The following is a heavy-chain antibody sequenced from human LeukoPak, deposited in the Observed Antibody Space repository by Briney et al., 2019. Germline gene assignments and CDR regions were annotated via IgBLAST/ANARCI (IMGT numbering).Heavy chain of an antibody. D-gene: IGHD2-2*02. CDR2: ISAYNGNT. CDR3: ARLLPRYCSSTSCYSDY. CDR1: GYTFTSYG. J-gene: IGHJ4*02. V-gene: IGHV1-18*01. Sequence: GASVKVSCKASGYTFTSYGISWVRQAPGQGLEWMGWISAYNGNTNYAQKLQGRVTVTTDTSTSTAYMGLRSLRSDDTAVYYCARLLPRYCSSTSCYSDYWGQGTLVTVSS.